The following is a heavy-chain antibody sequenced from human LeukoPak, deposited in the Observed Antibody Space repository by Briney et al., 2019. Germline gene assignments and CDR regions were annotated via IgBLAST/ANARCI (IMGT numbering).Heavy chain of an antibody. CDR3: ARRLSTRYCSSASCLYGMDV. CDR2: INHSGST. D-gene: IGHD2-2*01. J-gene: IGHJ6*02. CDR1: GGSFSGYY. Sequence: SETLSLTCAVYGGSFSGYYWSWIRQPPGKGLEWIGEINHSGSTNYNPSLKSRVTISVDTSKNQFSLKLSSVTAADTAVYYCARRLSTRYCSSASCLYGMDVWGQGTTVTVSS. V-gene: IGHV4-34*01.